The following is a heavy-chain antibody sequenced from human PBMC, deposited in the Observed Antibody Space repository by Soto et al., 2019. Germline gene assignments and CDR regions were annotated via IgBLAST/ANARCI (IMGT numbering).Heavy chain of an antibody. CDR2: ISSRSSYM. CDR3: VNDAGWSFDY. D-gene: IGHD6-19*01. Sequence: PGGSLRLSCAASGFTFSGCTMNWVRQAPGKGLEWVSSISSRSSYMYYADSVKGRFTISRDNAKNSLYLQMNSLRAEDTAVYYCVNDAGWSFDYWGQGTLVTVSS. CDR1: GFTFSGCT. V-gene: IGHV3-21*01. J-gene: IGHJ4*02.